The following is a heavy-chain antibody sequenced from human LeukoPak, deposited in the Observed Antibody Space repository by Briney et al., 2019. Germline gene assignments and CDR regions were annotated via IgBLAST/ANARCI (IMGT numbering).Heavy chain of an antibody. V-gene: IGHV3-66*01. D-gene: IGHD3-10*01. Sequence: GGSLRLSCAASGFTISSNYMRWVRQAQGKGLEWVSVIYSGGSTYYADTVKGRFTISRDNSKNTLYLQMNSLRAEDTAVYYCASGDTYYYGSGSSTNLDYWGQGTLVTVSS. CDR1: GFTISSNY. CDR3: ASGDTYYYGSGSSTNLDY. CDR2: IYSGGST. J-gene: IGHJ4*02.